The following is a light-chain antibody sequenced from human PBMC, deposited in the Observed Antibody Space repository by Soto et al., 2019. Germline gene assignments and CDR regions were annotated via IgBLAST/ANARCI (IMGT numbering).Light chain of an antibody. V-gene: IGKV1-5*01. CDR2: DAS. CDR1: QNINNW. Sequence: DIQMTQSPSTLSASVGDRVTITCRASQNINNWLAWYQQKPGKAPKFLISDASSLASGVPSRFSGGGSGTEFTLTISSLQPDDFATYYCQQYNHWPLTFGGGTKVDI. J-gene: IGKJ4*01. CDR3: QQYNHWPLT.